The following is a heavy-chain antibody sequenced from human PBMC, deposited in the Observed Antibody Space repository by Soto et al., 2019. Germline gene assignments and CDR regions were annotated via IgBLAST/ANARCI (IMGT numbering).Heavy chain of an antibody. CDR3: AKGGHSSSWYYYGMDV. CDR1: GFTFSSYA. Sequence: VQRLESGGGLVQPGGSLRLSCAASGFTFSSYAMSWVRQAPGKGLEWVSAISGSGGSTYYADSVKGRFTISRDNSKNTLYLQMNSLRAEDTAVYYCAKGGHSSSWYYYGMDVWGQGTTVTVSS. J-gene: IGHJ6*02. D-gene: IGHD6-13*01. CDR2: ISGSGGST. V-gene: IGHV3-23*01.